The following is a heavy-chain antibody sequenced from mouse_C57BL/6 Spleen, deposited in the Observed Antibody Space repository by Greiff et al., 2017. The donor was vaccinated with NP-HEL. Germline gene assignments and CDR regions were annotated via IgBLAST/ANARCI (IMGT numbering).Heavy chain of an antibody. CDR3: ARGRRDGYPSTGFDY. V-gene: IGHV1-22*01. CDR1: GYTFTDYN. Sequence: EVQLHQSGPELVKPGASVKMSCKASGYTFTDYNMHWVKQSHGKSLEWIGYINPNNGGTSYNQKFKGKATLTVNKSSSTAYMELRSLTSEDSAVYYCARGRRDGYPSTGFDYWGQGTTLTVSS. J-gene: IGHJ2*01. D-gene: IGHD2-3*01. CDR2: INPNNGGT.